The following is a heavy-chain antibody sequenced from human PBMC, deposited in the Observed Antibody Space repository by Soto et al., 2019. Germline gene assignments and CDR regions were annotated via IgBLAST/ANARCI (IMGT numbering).Heavy chain of an antibody. D-gene: IGHD2-2*01. CDR2: ISSSSSTI. J-gene: IGHJ6*03. Sequence: PGGSLRLSCAASGFTFSSYSMNWVRQAPGKGLEWVSYISSSSSTIYYADSVKGRFTISRDNAKNSLYLQMNSLRAEDTAVYYCARDRDCSSTSCYYYYYYMDVWGKGTTVTVSS. CDR1: GFTFSSYS. CDR3: ARDRDCSSTSCYYYYYYMDV. V-gene: IGHV3-48*01.